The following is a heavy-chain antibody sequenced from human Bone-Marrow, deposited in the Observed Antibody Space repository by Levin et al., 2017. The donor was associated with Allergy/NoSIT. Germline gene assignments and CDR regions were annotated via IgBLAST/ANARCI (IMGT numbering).Heavy chain of an antibody. D-gene: IGHD2-21*02. V-gene: IGHV3-48*03. CDR1: GFNFKTYE. Sequence: PGESLKISCVASGFNFKTYEMNWVRQAPGKGLEWVSYISNSGVTQYYADSVKGRFTISRNNAKNSLYLEMNSLRVEDTAIYYCTRDVPSAHWGQGTLVTVSS. CDR3: TRDVPSAH. J-gene: IGHJ4*02. CDR2: ISNSGVTQ.